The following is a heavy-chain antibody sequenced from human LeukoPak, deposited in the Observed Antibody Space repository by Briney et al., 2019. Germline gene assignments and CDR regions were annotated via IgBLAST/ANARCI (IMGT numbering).Heavy chain of an antibody. CDR1: GDSVSSNSVT. D-gene: IGHD2-2*01. V-gene: IGHV6-1*01. Sequence: SQTLSLTCAISGDSVSSNSVTWNWIRQSPSRGLEWLCRTYYRSTWYNDYAVSVRGRITVNPDTSKNQFSLHLHSVTPEDTAVYYCARRLTQYDCFDPWGQGSLVTVSS. CDR2: TYYRSTWYN. J-gene: IGHJ5*02. CDR3: ARRLTQYDCFDP.